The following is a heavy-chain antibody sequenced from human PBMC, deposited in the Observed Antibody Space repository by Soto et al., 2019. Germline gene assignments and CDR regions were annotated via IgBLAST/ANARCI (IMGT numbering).Heavy chain of an antibody. V-gene: IGHV1-69*01. CDR2: IIPIFGTA. J-gene: IGHJ5*02. CDR3: ARGWVGELKPLNWFDP. Sequence: QVQLVQSGAEVKKPGSSVKVSCKASGGTFSSYAISWVRQAPGQGLEWMGGIIPIFGTANYAQKFQGRVTIAADESTSTAYMELSSLRSEDTAVYYCARGWVGELKPLNWFDPWGQGTLVTVSS. D-gene: IGHD3-10*01. CDR1: GGTFSSYA.